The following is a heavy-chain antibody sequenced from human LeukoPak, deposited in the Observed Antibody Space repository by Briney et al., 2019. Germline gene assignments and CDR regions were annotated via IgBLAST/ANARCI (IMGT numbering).Heavy chain of an antibody. CDR1: GGSISRSRYH. Sequence: PSETLSLTCIVSGGSISRSRYHWGWIRQPPGKGLEWIGSIYYSGSTYYNPSLKSRVIISVDTSKNQFSLKLSSVTAADTAVYYCARVLATTAFDYWGQGTLVTVSS. D-gene: IGHD1-26*01. CDR3: ARVLATTAFDY. CDR2: IYYSGST. J-gene: IGHJ4*02. V-gene: IGHV4-39*07.